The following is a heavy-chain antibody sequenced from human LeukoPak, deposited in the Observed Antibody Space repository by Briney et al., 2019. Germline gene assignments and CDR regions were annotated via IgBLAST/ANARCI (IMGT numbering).Heavy chain of an antibody. CDR3: ARQHDSYYYYYIDV. CDR2: LYHSDSA. J-gene: IGHJ6*03. V-gene: IGHV4-38-2*01. CDR1: GYSISNGYY. Sequence: SETLSLTCAVSGYSISNGYYWVWIRQPPGRGLEWIGSLYHSDSAYYNTSLRSRVSMLVDTSKNQCSLTLSFVTAADTAVYYCARQHDSYYYYYIDVWGSGTTVTVSS.